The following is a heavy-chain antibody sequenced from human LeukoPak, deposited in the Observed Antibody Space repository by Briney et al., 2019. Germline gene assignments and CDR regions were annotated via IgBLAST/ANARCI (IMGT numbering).Heavy chain of an antibody. D-gene: IGHD3-10*01. J-gene: IGHJ4*02. CDR3: ARDPGGNYFGPGTHFAY. V-gene: IGHV1-46*01. CDR1: GYTFIHYY. Sequence: GASVKVSCKAFGYTFIHYYMHWVRQARGQGLEWMGRIDGETGNTRYAQNFQGRVSMTRDTSTSTVYMELSSLRFEDTAVYYCARDPGGNYFGPGTHFAYWGQGALVTVSS. CDR2: IDGETGNT.